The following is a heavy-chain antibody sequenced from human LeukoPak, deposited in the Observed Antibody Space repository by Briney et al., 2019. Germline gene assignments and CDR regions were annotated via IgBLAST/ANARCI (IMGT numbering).Heavy chain of an antibody. CDR3: ARAGVRYYYDSSGYYLDFDF. V-gene: IGHV1-2*02. CDR1: GYTFTGYY. CDR2: INPNSGGT. Sequence: ASVKLSYKTSGYTFTGYYMHWVRQAPGQGLEWMGWINPNSGGTNYPQKFQGRVTMTRDTSITTAYMELSSLRSDDTAVYYCARAGVRYYYDSSGYYLDFDFWGQGTLVTVSS. D-gene: IGHD3-22*01. J-gene: IGHJ4*02.